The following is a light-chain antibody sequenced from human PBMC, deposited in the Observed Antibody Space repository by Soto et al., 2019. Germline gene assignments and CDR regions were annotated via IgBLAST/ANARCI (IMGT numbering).Light chain of an antibody. V-gene: IGKV3-15*01. Sequence: EIVITQSTATLSVSPGESATLSCRASQSGSSNLAWYQQKPGKAPRLLIYGASTRATGIPARFSGSGSGTEFTVTISRLQSEDFAVYYCQQYNNWPQTFCQGSKVEIK. CDR2: GAS. CDR3: QQYNNWPQT. J-gene: IGKJ1*01. CDR1: QSGSSN.